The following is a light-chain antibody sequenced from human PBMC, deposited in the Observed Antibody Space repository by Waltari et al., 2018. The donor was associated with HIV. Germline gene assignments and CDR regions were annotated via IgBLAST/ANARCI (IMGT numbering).Light chain of an antibody. CDR2: RSN. V-gene: IGLV1-47*01. CDR3: AACDDSLSGPV. CDR1: SSNIGNNY. Sequence: QSVLTQPPSASGTPGQRVTISCSGSSSNIGNNYVYWYHQLPGTAPKLLIYRSNQRPSGVPDRFSCSKSGTSASLAISGLRSEDEADYYCAACDDSLSGPVFGGGTKLTVL. J-gene: IGLJ3*02.